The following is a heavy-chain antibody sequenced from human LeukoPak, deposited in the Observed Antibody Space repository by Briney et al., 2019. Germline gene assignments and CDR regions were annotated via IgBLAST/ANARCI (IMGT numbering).Heavy chain of an antibody. CDR2: IYHSGST. D-gene: IGHD4-17*01. CDR3: ARADYGDYAPYFEN. V-gene: IGHV4-4*02. J-gene: IGHJ4*02. Sequence: SETLSLTCAVSGGSISSNNWWSWARQPPEKGLEWIGEIYHSGSTNYNPSLKSRVTISVDKSKNQLSLKLTSVTAADTAVYYCARADYGDYAPYFENWGQGSLVSVSS. CDR1: GGSISSNNW.